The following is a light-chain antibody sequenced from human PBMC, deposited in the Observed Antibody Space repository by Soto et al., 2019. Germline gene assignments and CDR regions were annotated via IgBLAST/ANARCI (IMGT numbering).Light chain of an antibody. J-gene: IGLJ1*01. CDR1: ITDIGAYNY. V-gene: IGLV2-14*01. CDR2: GVS. CDR3: SSYTSSITPYV. Sequence: HSVLTQPASLSGSPGQSITISCTGTITDIGAYNYVSWYQQHPGKAPKLLIYGVSSRPSGVSNRFSGSKSGNAAYLTISGLQADDEAEYYCSSYTSSITPYVFGTGTKVTV.